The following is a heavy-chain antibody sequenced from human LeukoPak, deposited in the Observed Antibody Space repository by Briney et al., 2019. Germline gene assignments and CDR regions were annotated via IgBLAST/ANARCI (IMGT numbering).Heavy chain of an antibody. CDR2: ISNNGGST. Sequence: GGSLRVSCAASGFSFSSYAVHWVRQAPGKGLEYVSTISNNGGSTSYANSVKGRFTISRDNSNNTLYLQMGSLRAEDMAVYYCARSGYTYGLADYWGQGTLVTVSS. V-gene: IGHV3-64*01. CDR3: ARSGYTYGLADY. CDR1: GFSFSSYA. D-gene: IGHD5-12*01. J-gene: IGHJ4*02.